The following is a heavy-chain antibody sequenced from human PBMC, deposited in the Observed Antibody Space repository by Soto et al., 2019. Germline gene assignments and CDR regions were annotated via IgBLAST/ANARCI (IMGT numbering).Heavy chain of an antibody. V-gene: IGHV2-5*02. CDR3: AHRPCATVVVPDADSWFDP. CDR1: GFSLSTSGVD. CDR2: IYWDDDK. J-gene: IGHJ5*02. Sequence: QITLKESGPTLVKPTQTLTLTCTFSGFSLSTSGVDVGWIRQPPGKALEWLALIYWDDDKRYSPSLKSRLTITKDTSKRQVVLTMPNMDSVDTDTYYCAHRPCATVVVPDADSWFDPWGQGTLVTVSS. D-gene: IGHD2-2*01.